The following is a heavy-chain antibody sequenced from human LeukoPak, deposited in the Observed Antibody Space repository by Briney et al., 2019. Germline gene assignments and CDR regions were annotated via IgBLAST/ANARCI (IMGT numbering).Heavy chain of an antibody. D-gene: IGHD4-11*01. J-gene: IGHJ4*02. Sequence: GGSLRLSCATSEFTFSNYWMSWVRQAPGKGLEWVATIKQDGSEKYYVDSVKGRFTISRDNAKNSLFLQMNSLRVEDTAVYYCAGVGGSDSNYPCLDYGGQGPRVTVS. CDR2: IKQDGSEK. CDR3: AGVGGSDSNYPCLDY. V-gene: IGHV3-7*04. CDR1: EFTFSNYW.